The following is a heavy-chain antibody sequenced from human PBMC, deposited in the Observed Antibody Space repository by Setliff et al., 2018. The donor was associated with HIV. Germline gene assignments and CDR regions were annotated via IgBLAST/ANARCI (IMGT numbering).Heavy chain of an antibody. J-gene: IGHJ6*03. CDR3: ARESGYTGGWGYGATYNYYMDV. CDR1: EFTFSGHW. CDR2: IKQDGSEK. Sequence: GGSLRLSCAASEFTFSGHWMSWVRQAPGKGLEWVANIKQDGSEKNYVDFVKGRFTISRDNAKNSLYLQMNSLRAEDTAVYYCARESGYTGGWGYGATYNYYMDVWGKGTTVTVSS. V-gene: IGHV3-7*03. D-gene: IGHD6-19*01.